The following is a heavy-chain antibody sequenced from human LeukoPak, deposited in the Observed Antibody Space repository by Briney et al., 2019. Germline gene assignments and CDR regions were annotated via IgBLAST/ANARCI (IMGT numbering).Heavy chain of an antibody. D-gene: IGHD3-9*01. CDR1: EFIFSAYV. V-gene: IGHV3-30*04. Sequence: GRPLRLSCAASEFIFSAYVMHWVRQAPGKGLEWVALISYDGSNKEYTDSVKGRFTISRDNSKNLLYLQMNSLRGEDTAVYYCARGTDYDLLAGPPDYWGQGTLVTVSS. CDR2: ISYDGSNK. J-gene: IGHJ4*02. CDR3: ARGTDYDLLAGPPDY.